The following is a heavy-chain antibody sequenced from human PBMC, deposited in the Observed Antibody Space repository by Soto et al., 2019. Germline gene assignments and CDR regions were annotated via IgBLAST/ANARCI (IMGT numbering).Heavy chain of an antibody. CDR1: GFTFADYA. J-gene: IGHJ5*01. CDR2: INADGSEK. Sequence: VQMVESGGGVVHPWGSLRLSCAVSGFTFADYAVHWVRQSAGKGLEWVSFINADGSEKYYADSVRGRFTISRDNSKDSFYLQMNSLRLEDTTMYYCAKAKFYYDSSPYDSWGHGTLVTVSS. V-gene: IGHV3-43*02. CDR3: AKAKFYYDSSPYDS. D-gene: IGHD3-22*01.